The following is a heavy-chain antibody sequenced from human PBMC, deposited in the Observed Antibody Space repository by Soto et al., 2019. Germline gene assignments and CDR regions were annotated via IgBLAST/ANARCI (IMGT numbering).Heavy chain of an antibody. CDR1: GGALSSYA. CDR3: ARDVPPPDY. V-gene: IGHV1-18*01. Sequence: VKLSCKACGGALSSYASCWVRQAPGQGLEWMGWISAYNGNTNYAQKLQGRVTMTTDTSTSTAYMELRSLRSDDTAVYYCARDVPPPDYWGQGTLVTVS. J-gene: IGHJ4*02. CDR2: ISAYNGNT.